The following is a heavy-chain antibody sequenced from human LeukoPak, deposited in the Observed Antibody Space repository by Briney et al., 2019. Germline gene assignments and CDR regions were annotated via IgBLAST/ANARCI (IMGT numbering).Heavy chain of an antibody. J-gene: IGHJ4*02. Sequence: GGSLRLSCAASGFTFSSYSMNWVRQAPGKGLEWVSSISSSSSYIYYADSVKDRFTISRDNAKNSLYLQMNSLRAEDTAVYYCARDMDYYDSSGYRYYFDYWGQGTLVTVSS. D-gene: IGHD3-22*01. CDR3: ARDMDYYDSSGYRYYFDY. CDR1: GFTFSSYS. CDR2: ISSSSSYI. V-gene: IGHV3-21*01.